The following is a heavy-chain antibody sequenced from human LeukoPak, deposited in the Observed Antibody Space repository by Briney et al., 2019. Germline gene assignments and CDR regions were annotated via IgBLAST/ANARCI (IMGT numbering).Heavy chain of an antibody. J-gene: IGHJ4*02. CDR3: ARGEKGDRVSLFEY. Sequence: SETLSLTCTVSGGSISSSAYHWGWIRQPPGKGLEWVGSIHSSGSTYYNLSLKSRVTISVDTSKNQFSLQLNSVTPDDTAVYFCARGEKGDRVSLFEYRGQGTLVTVSS. CDR2: IHSSGST. CDR1: GGSISSSAYH. D-gene: IGHD1-26*01. V-gene: IGHV4-39*01.